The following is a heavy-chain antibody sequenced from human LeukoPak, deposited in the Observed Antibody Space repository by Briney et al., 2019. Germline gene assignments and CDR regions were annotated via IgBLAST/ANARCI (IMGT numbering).Heavy chain of an antibody. V-gene: IGHV4-59*01. D-gene: IGHD2-15*01. Sequence: IPSETLSLTCTVSGGSISTYYWSWIRQPPGKGLEWIGYVYYTGSTNYNPSLKSRVTMSVDTSKIQFSLKLSSVTAADTAVYYCARRVARTGICAFDIWGQGTMVTVSS. CDR2: VYYTGST. CDR3: ARRVARTGICAFDI. J-gene: IGHJ3*02. CDR1: GGSISTYY.